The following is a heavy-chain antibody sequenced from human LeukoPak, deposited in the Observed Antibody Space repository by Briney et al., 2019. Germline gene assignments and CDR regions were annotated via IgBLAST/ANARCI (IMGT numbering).Heavy chain of an antibody. V-gene: IGHV4-39*01. Sequence: PSETLSLTCTVSGGSISSSSYYWGWIRQPPGKGLEWIGSIYYSGSTSYNPSLKSRVTISVDTSKSQFSLKLSSVTAADTAVYYCARGVTLIVVVIHDWYFDLWGRGTVFTVSS. J-gene: IGHJ2*01. D-gene: IGHD3-22*01. CDR1: GGSISSSSYY. CDR2: IYYSGST. CDR3: ARGVTLIVVVIHDWYFDL.